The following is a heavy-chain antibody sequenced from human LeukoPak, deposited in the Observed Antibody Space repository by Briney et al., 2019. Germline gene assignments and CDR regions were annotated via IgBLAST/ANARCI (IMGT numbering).Heavy chain of an antibody. CDR2: ISYDGSNK. D-gene: IGHD3-9*01. CDR1: GFTFSSYA. CDR3: ARGDLLADDWLLSSESFDY. Sequence: PGGSLRLSCAASGFTFSSYAMHWVRQAPGKGLEWVAVISYDGSNKYYADSVKGRFTISRDNSKNTLYLQMNSLRAEDTAVYYCARGDLLADDWLLSSESFDYWGQGTLGTVSS. J-gene: IGHJ4*02. V-gene: IGHV3-30*04.